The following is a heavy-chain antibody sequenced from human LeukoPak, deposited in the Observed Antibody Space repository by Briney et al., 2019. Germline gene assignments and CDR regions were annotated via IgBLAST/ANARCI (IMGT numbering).Heavy chain of an antibody. CDR3: ARDRSRGLNYFDY. J-gene: IGHJ4*02. Sequence: SETLSLTCTVSGGSISSTSYYWGWIRQPPGKGLEWIGIIYYSGNTYYNPSLKSRLTISVDTSKNHFSLKLSSVTAADTAVYYCARDRSRGLNYFDYWGQGTLVTVSS. D-gene: IGHD3-10*01. V-gene: IGHV4-39*02. CDR2: IYYSGNT. CDR1: GGSISSTSYY.